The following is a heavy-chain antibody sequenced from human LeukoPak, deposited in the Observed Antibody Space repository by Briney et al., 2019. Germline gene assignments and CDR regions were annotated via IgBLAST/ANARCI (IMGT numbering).Heavy chain of an antibody. CDR3: VKELQTITSPFDY. Sequence: GGSLRLSCSASGFTFSDYAMHRLRQAPGKGLQDVLAINSNGLSTYYTDSVKGRFTISRDNSRNTVYLQMSSLTAEDTAVYYCVKELQTITSPFDYWGQGTLVTVSS. CDR1: GFTFSDYA. D-gene: IGHD5-24*01. J-gene: IGHJ4*02. CDR2: INSNGLST. V-gene: IGHV3-64D*06.